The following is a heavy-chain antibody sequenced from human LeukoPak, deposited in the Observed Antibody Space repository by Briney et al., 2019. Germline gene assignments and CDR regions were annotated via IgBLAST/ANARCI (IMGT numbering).Heavy chain of an antibody. CDR3: ASGAAIVGGWPYYFDH. CDR2: INWNGGST. J-gene: IGHJ4*02. V-gene: IGHV3-20*04. D-gene: IGHD6-19*01. Sequence: GGSPRLSCAASGFTFDDYGMSWVRQAPGKGLEWVSGINWNGGSTGYADSVKGRFTISRDNAKNSLYLQMNSLRAEDTALYYCASGAAIVGGWPYYFDHWGQRTLVTVSS. CDR1: GFTFDDYG.